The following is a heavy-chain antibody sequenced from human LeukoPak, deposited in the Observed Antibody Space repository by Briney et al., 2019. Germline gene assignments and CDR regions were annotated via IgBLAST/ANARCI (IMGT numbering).Heavy chain of an antibody. Sequence: PGGSLRLSCAASGFTFSTYGMHWVRQAPGRGLEWVSFIRGGSNTIYYADTVKGRFTVCRDNAKSSLYLQMNSLRDEDTAVYFCARDSGYPSGSWWWYFDLWGRGILVTVSS. CDR1: GFTFSTYG. J-gene: IGHJ2*01. CDR2: IRGGSNTI. CDR3: ARDSGYPSGSWWWYFDL. V-gene: IGHV3-48*02. D-gene: IGHD3-10*01.